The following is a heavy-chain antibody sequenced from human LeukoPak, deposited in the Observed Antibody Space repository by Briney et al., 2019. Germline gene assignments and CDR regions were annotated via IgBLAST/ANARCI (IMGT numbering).Heavy chain of an antibody. J-gene: IGHJ6*02. CDR3: ARGSGNYDFWSGYYSARKYYYYGMDV. V-gene: IGHV4-59*01. D-gene: IGHD3-3*01. Sequence: PSETLSLTCTVSGGSISSYYWSWIRQPPGKGLEWIGYIYYSGSTNYNPSLKSRVTMSVDTSKNQFSLKLSSVTAADTAVYYCARGSGNYDFWSGYYSARKYYYYGMDVWGQGTTVTVSS. CDR1: GGSISSYY. CDR2: IYYSGST.